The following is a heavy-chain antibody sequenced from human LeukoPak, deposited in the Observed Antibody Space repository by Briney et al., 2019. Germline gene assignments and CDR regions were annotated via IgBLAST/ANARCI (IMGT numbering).Heavy chain of an antibody. CDR2: ISSSGSTI. CDR1: GFTFSSYA. D-gene: IGHD5-18*01. V-gene: IGHV3-48*03. J-gene: IGHJ4*02. CDR3: ARDGDSYGYGIDY. Sequence: GGSLRLSCAASGFTFSSYAMSWVRQAPGKGLEWVSYISSSGSTIYYADSVKGRFTISRDNAKNSLYLQMNSLRGEDTAIYYCARDGDSYGYGIDYWGQGTLVTVSP.